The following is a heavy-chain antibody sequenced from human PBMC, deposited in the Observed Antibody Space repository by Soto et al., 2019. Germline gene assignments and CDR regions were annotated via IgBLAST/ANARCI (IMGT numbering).Heavy chain of an antibody. CDR1: GYTFTSYG. J-gene: IGHJ3*02. V-gene: IGHV1-18*04. D-gene: IGHD2-21*02. Sequence: ASVKVSCKASGYTFTSYGISWVRQAPGQGLEWMGWISAYNGNTNYAQKLQGRVTMTTDTSTSTAYMELRSLRSDDTAVYYCARTRGVVPAILDAFDIWGQGTMVTVSS. CDR3: ARTRGVVPAILDAFDI. CDR2: ISAYNGNT.